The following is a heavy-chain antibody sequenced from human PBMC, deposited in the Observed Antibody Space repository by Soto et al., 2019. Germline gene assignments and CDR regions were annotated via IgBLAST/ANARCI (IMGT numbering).Heavy chain of an antibody. Sequence: HPGWSLRLSCAASGFAFSTYAMHWVRQAPGKGLEYVSAISTNGGSTYYADSVKGRFTISRDNSKNTLFLQMGSLRAEDMAVYFCAYSSTYYRDAFAMWGQGTM. CDR3: AYSSTYYRDAFAM. CDR1: GFAFSTYA. D-gene: IGHD3-22*01. V-gene: IGHV3-64*02. J-gene: IGHJ3*02. CDR2: ISTNGGST.